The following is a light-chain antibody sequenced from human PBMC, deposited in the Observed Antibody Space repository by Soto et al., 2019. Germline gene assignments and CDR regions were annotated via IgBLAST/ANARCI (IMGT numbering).Light chain of an antibody. CDR1: SSDVGGYNY. Sequence: QSALTQPASVSGSPGQSITISCTGTSSDVGGYNYVSWYQQHPGKAPKLMIYAVTDRPSGVSSRFSGSKSGNTASLTISGLQAEDEADYYCSSYPSSSTLFGTGTQVTVL. CDR3: SSYPSSSTL. J-gene: IGLJ1*01. CDR2: AVT. V-gene: IGLV2-14*01.